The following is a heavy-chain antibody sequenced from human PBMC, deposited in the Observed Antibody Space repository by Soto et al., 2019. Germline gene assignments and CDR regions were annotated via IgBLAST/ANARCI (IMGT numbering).Heavy chain of an antibody. CDR1: GGSISSYY. D-gene: IGHD1-1*01. Sequence: PSETLSLTCTVSGGSISSYYWSWIRQPPGKGLEWIGYIYYSGSTNYNPSLKSRVTISVDTSKNQFSLKLSSVTAADTAVYYCARQGRQNWNILSIWGQGTLVTVSS. CDR3: ARQGRQNWNILSI. J-gene: IGHJ4*02. V-gene: IGHV4-59*08. CDR2: IYYSGST.